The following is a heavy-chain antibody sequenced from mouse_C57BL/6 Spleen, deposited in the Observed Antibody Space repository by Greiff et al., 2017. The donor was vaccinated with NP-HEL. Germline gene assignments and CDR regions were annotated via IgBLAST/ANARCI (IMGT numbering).Heavy chain of an antibody. CDR2: INPSSGYT. J-gene: IGHJ3*01. CDR1: GYTFTSYT. Sequence: VKLQESGAELARPGASVKMSCKASGYTFTSYTMHWVKQRPGQGLEWIGYINPSSGYTKYNQKFKDKATLTADKSSSTAYMQLSSLTSEDSAVYYCARPGPELSGFAYWGQGTLVTVSA. V-gene: IGHV1-4*01. CDR3: ARPGPELSGFAY. D-gene: IGHD3-1*01.